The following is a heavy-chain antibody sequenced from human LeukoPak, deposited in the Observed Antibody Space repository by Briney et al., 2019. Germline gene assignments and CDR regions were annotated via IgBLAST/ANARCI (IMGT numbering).Heavy chain of an antibody. CDR2: IISSRSYI. D-gene: IGHD2-2*01. J-gene: IGHJ6*03. V-gene: IGHV3-21*01. CDR1: GFTFSSYS. Sequence: PGGSLRLSCAASGFTFSSYSMDWGRQGRGKGLECVSSIISSRSYIYYADSVKGRFTISRENAKNSLYLQMNSMRAEDTAVYSCERDSSDILVVPAAIDGYYYYYMDVWGKGTTLTVSS. CDR3: ERDSSDILVVPAAIDGYYYYYMDV.